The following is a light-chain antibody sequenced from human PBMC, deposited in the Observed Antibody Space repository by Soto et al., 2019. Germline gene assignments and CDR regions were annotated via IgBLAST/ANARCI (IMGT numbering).Light chain of an antibody. CDR2: DVT. CDR3: SSYTRSDTYV. CDR1: SRDVGGYNY. Sequence: ARNHAASGTGVAGGARAIIRTGNSRDVGGYNYVSWYQQHPGKAPKLMIHDVTNRPSGVSNRFSGSKSGNTASLTISGLQTEDEADYYCSSYTRSDTYVFGTGTKVTVL. V-gene: IGLV2-14*01. J-gene: IGLJ1*01.